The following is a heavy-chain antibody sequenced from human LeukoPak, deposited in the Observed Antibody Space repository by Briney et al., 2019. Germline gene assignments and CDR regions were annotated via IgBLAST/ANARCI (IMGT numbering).Heavy chain of an antibody. Sequence: GESLKISCKGSGYSFTSYWIGWVRQMPGKGLEWMGIIYPGDSDTRYSPSFQGQVTISADKSISTAYLQWSSLKASDTAMYYCARATYSSSCCSYYYYYYMDVWGKGTTVTVSS. CDR1: GYSFTSYW. CDR2: IYPGDSDT. CDR3: ARATYSSSCCSYYYYYYMDV. J-gene: IGHJ6*03. D-gene: IGHD6-13*01. V-gene: IGHV5-51*01.